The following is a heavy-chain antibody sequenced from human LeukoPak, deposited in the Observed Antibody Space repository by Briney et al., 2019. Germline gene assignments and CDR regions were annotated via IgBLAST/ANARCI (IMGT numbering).Heavy chain of an antibody. D-gene: IGHD6-6*01. CDR3: AREMPGSSGAYDI. CDR2: LYSGGTT. V-gene: IGHV3-53*05. J-gene: IGHJ3*02. Sequence: GGSLRLSCAASDLTVSNSYMSWFRRAPGMGLEWVSVLYSGGTTYYADSVRGRFTISRDISKNTLILQMNSLRAEDSAVYYCAREMPGSSGAYDIWDQGTMVTVSS. CDR1: DLTVSNSY.